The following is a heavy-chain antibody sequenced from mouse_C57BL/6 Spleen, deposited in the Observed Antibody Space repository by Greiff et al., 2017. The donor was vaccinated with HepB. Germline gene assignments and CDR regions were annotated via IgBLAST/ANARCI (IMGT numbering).Heavy chain of an antibody. V-gene: IGHV5-9-1*02. J-gene: IGHJ4*01. CDR2: ISSGGDYI. CDR3: TTLLWGAAMDY. CDR1: GFTFSSYA. D-gene: IGHD2-10*01. Sequence: EVMLVESGEGLVKPGGSLKLSCAASGFTFSSYAMSWVRQTPEKRLEWVAYISSGGDYIYYADTVKGRFTISRDNARNTLYLQMSSLKSEDTAMYYCTTLLWGAAMDYWGQGTSVTVSS.